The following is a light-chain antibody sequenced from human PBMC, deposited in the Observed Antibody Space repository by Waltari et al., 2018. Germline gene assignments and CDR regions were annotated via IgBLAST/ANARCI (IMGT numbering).Light chain of an antibody. CDR3: QVWDSSTAV. J-gene: IGLJ7*01. Sequence: SYDLTQPLSVSVALGQTARITCGGNNIGGKNVHWYQQKPGQAPLLVLYRDNNRPSRIPERFSGSNSENTATLTISRAQAADEADYYCQVWDSSTAVFGGGTQLTVL. V-gene: IGLV3-9*01. CDR1: NIGGKN. CDR2: RDN.